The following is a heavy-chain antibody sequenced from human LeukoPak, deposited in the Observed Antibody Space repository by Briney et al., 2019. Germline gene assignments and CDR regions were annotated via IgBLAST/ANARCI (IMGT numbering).Heavy chain of an antibody. CDR3: ARGEDSGYDYYYYYYMDV. CDR2: INPNSGGT. D-gene: IGHD5-12*01. Sequence: ASVKVSCKASGYTFTGYYMHWVRQAPGQGLEWMGWINPNSGGTDYAQKFQGRVIMTRDTSISTAYMELSRLRSDDTAVYYCARGEDSGYDYYYYYYMDVWGKGTTVTISS. CDR1: GYTFTGYY. V-gene: IGHV1-2*02. J-gene: IGHJ6*03.